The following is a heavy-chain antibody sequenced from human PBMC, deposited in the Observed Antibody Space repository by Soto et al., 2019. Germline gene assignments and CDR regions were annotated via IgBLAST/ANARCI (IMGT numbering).Heavy chain of an antibody. CDR2: IGTAGDT. Sequence: GGSLRLSCAASGFTFSSYDMHWVRQATGKGLEWVSAIGTAGDTYYPGSVKGRFTISRENAKNSLYLQMNSLRAGDTAVYYCARGHSIAAAGILFDPWGQGTLVTSPQ. V-gene: IGHV3-13*01. D-gene: IGHD6-13*01. CDR3: ARGHSIAAAGILFDP. CDR1: GFTFSSYD. J-gene: IGHJ5*02.